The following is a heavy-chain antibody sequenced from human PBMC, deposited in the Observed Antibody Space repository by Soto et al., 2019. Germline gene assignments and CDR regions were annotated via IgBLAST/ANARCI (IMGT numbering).Heavy chain of an antibody. Sequence: QVQLKESGGGVVQPGRSLRLSCAASGFTFSSYGMHWVRQAPGKGLEWVAVIWYDGSDKYYGDSVKGRFTISRDNSKNTLYLQMNSLSAEDTAVYYCAKDWHYYDSSGYYFFDYWGQGTLVTVSS. CDR2: IWYDGSDK. V-gene: IGHV3-33*06. J-gene: IGHJ4*02. D-gene: IGHD3-22*01. CDR3: AKDWHYYDSSGYYFFDY. CDR1: GFTFSSYG.